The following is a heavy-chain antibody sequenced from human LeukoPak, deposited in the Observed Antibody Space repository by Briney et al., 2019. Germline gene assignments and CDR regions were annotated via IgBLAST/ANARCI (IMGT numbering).Heavy chain of an antibody. CDR1: GASISPYY. CDR2: VHYSGST. J-gene: IGHJ5*02. Sequence: PSETLSLTCTVSGASISPYYWSWIRQAPGKGLEWIGYVHYSGSTNYNPSLKGRLTISLDTSNNQFSLRLTSVTAADTAVYYCARGNRYDPWSGYCPSWFDTWGRGTLVTVSS. CDR3: ARGNRYDPWSGYCPSWFDT. V-gene: IGHV4-59*01. D-gene: IGHD3-3*01.